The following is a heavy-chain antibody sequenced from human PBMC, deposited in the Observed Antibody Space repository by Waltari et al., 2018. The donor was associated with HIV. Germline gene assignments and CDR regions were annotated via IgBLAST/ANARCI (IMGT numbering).Heavy chain of an antibody. D-gene: IGHD3-22*01. CDR1: GYTLPGYY. CDR2: INPNRGGT. Sequence: QVQLVQSGAEVKKPGASVKVSCKASGYTLPGYYMHWVRQAPGQGLEWMGWINPNRGGTNNAQKFQGRVTMTRDTSISTAYMELSRLRSDDTAVYYCARNYDSSGNNWFDPWGQGTLVTVSS. V-gene: IGHV1-2*02. CDR3: ARNYDSSGNNWFDP. J-gene: IGHJ5*02.